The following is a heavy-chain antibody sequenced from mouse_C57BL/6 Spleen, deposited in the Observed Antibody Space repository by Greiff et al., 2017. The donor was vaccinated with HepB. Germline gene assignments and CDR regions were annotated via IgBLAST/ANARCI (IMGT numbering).Heavy chain of an antibody. CDR2: IYPGSGST. J-gene: IGHJ3*01. Sequence: VQLQQPGAELVKPGASVKMSCKASGYTFTSYWITWVKQRPGQGLEWIGDIYPGSGSTNYNEKFKSKATLTVDTSSSTAYMQLSSLTSEDSAVYYCARGGNYYGSSYTWFAYWGQGTLVTVSA. V-gene: IGHV1-55*01. CDR1: GYTFTSYW. CDR3: ARGGNYYGSSYTWFAY. D-gene: IGHD1-1*01.